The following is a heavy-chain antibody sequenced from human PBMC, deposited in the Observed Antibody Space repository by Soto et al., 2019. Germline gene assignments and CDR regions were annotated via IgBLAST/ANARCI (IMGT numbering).Heavy chain of an antibody. V-gene: IGHV3-30*18. D-gene: IGHD3-10*01. CDR2: ISYDGSNK. CDR1: GFTFSSYG. CDR3: AKDRTILWFGEMVS. J-gene: IGHJ5*02. Sequence: QVQLVESGGGVVQPGRSLRLSCAASGFTFSSYGMHWVRQAPGKGLEWVAVISYDGSNKYYADSVKGRFTISRDNXXNTLYLQMNSLRAEDTAVYYCAKDRTILWFGEMVSWGQGTLVTVSS.